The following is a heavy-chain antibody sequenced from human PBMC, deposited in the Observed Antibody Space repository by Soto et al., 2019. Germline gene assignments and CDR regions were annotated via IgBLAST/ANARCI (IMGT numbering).Heavy chain of an antibody. CDR1: GGSISSGGYS. D-gene: IGHD2-21*01. J-gene: IGHJ3*02. CDR3: ARGRDAPLNALDI. Sequence: PSETLSLTCAVSGGSISSGGYSWSWIRQPPGKGLEWIGYIYHSGSTYYNPSLKSRVTISVDRSKNQFSLKLSSVTAEDTAVYNCARGRDAPLNALDIWGQGTMVTVSS. CDR2: IYHSGST. V-gene: IGHV4-30-2*01.